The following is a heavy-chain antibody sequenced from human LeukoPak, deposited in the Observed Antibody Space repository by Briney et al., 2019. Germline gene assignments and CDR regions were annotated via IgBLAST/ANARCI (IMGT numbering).Heavy chain of an antibody. Sequence: ASVTVSCKASGYTFTGYYIHWLRQAPGQGLEWMGWIYPYSGDTNYAQNFQGRVTMTRDTSISTAYMELSRLRSDDTAVYYCASVVVTPMGLDVWGQGTTVTVSS. J-gene: IGHJ6*02. V-gene: IGHV1-2*02. CDR2: IYPYSGDT. CDR1: GYTFTGYY. CDR3: ASVVVTPMGLDV. D-gene: IGHD4-23*01.